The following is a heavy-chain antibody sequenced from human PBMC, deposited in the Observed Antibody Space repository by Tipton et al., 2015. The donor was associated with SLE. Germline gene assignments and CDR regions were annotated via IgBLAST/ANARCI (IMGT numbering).Heavy chain of an antibody. CDR3: AKDWGYSSNWHYAFDI. D-gene: IGHD6-13*01. V-gene: IGHV3-23*04. CDR1: GFNFWTSS. Sequence: VQLVQSGGGLVQPGGSLRLSCAASGFNFWTSSMSWVRQAPGKGLEWVSAISGSGSSTYYADSVKGRFTISRDNSKNTLYLQVNSLRAEDTAVYYCAKDWGYSSNWHYAFDIWGQGTRVTVSS. CDR2: ISGSGSST. J-gene: IGHJ3*02.